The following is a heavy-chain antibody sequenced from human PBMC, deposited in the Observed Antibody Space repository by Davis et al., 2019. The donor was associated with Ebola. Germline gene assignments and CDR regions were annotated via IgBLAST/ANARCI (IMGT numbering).Heavy chain of an antibody. Sequence: PGGSLRPSCPASGSSFDSYAMAWVRQAPGDGREWVALISASGGNTYYADPVKDRFTISRDNSKNTVYLQINSLRAEDTAVYYCAKDMDPLGRGYYYNYGMDVWGQGTTVTVSS. V-gene: IGHV3-23*01. CDR1: GSSFDSYA. D-gene: IGHD3-16*01. CDR3: AKDMDPLGRGYYYNYGMDV. CDR2: ISASGGNT. J-gene: IGHJ6*02.